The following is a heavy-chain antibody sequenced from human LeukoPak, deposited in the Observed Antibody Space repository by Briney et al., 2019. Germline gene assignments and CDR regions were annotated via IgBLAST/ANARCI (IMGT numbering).Heavy chain of an antibody. J-gene: IGHJ4*02. D-gene: IGHD6-19*01. CDR3: AGSSGWLFDY. CDR1: GFTFNNYW. Sequence: PGGSLRLSCAGTGFTFNNYWMNWVRQAPGKGLEWVANIKEDGSQIYYVDSVKGRFTISRDNAKNSVYLQMNSLRAEDTAVYYRAGSSGWLFDYWGQGTLVAVSS. V-gene: IGHV3-7*01. CDR2: IKEDGSQI.